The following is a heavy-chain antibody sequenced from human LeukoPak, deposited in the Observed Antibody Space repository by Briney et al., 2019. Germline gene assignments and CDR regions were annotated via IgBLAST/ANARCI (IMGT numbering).Heavy chain of an antibody. CDR2: IWYDGSNK. V-gene: IGHV3-33*01. D-gene: IGHD6-19*01. CDR3: ARDSSGWEGGFDY. Sequence: GGSLRLSCAASGFTFSSYGMHWVRQAPGKGLEWVAVIWYDGSNKYYADSVKGRFTISRDNPKNTLYLQMNSLRAEDTAVYYCARDSSGWEGGFDYWGQGTLVTVSS. J-gene: IGHJ4*02. CDR1: GFTFSSYG.